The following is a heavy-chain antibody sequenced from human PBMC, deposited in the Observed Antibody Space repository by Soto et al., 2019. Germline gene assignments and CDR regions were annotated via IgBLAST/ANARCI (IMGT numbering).Heavy chain of an antibody. Sequence: EVQLVESGGGLVKPGGSLRLSCAASGFTFSNAWMNWVRQAPGKGLEWVGRIKSKTDGGTTDYAAPVKGRFTISRDESKNTLDLQMNSQKTEDTAVYYCTFSARVATNYYYYGMDVWGQGTTVTVSS. CDR1: GFTFSNAW. D-gene: IGHD5-12*01. J-gene: IGHJ6*02. CDR3: TFSARVATNYYYYGMDV. CDR2: IKSKTDGGTT. V-gene: IGHV3-15*07.